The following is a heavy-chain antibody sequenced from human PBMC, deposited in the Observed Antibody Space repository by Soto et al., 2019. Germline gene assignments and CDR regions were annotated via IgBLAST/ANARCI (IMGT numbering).Heavy chain of an antibody. V-gene: IGHV3-11*06. CDR3: ARGGVKGTTSRGQVYN. D-gene: IGHD1-7*01. CDR2: ISRSSDST. J-gene: IGHJ4*02. CDR1: GFTFSDYY. Sequence: QVQVVESGGGLVKPGGSLRLSCAASGFTFSDYYMSWIRQAPGKGLEWVSFISRSSDSTKYADSVKGRFTMSRDNAKNSLYLQLNSLRAEDTAVYYCARGGVKGTTSRGQVYNWGQGTLVTVSS.